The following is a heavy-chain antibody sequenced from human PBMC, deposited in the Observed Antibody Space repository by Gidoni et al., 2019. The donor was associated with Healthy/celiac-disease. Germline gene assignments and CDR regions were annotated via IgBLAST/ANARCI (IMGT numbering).Heavy chain of an antibody. Sequence: QVQLQESGPGLVKPSETLSLTCTVSGGSISSYYWSWIRQPPGKGLEWIGYIYYSGSTNYNPSLKSRVTISVDTSKNQFSLKLSSVTAADTAVYYCARASSDYDFWSGYRDDAFDIWGQGTMVTVSS. CDR1: GGSISSYY. D-gene: IGHD3-3*01. J-gene: IGHJ3*02. V-gene: IGHV4-59*01. CDR2: IYYSGST. CDR3: ARASSDYDFWSGYRDDAFDI.